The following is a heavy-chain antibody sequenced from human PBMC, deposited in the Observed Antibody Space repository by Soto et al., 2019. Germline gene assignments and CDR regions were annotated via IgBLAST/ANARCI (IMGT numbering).Heavy chain of an antibody. CDR2: IYYSGST. D-gene: IGHD6-19*01. V-gene: IGHV4-31*03. J-gene: IGHJ4*02. CDR3: ARGGCGWLGALSDY. CDR1: GCSISSGGYY. Sequence: QVQLQESGPGLVKPSQTLSLTCTVSGCSISSGGYYWSWIRQHPGKGLEWIGYIYYSGSTYYNPSLKSSVTISVDTSKTQSSLELRSVTAGDTAVYYCARGGCGWLGALSDYWGQGTLVTVSS.